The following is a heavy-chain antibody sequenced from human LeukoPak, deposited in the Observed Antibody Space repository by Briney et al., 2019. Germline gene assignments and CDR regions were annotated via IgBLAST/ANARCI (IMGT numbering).Heavy chain of an antibody. CDR2: INHSGST. V-gene: IGHV4-34*01. D-gene: IGHD1-26*01. Sequence: PSETLSLTCAVYGGSFSGYYWSWIRQPPGKGLEWIGEINHSGSTNYNPSLKSRVTISVDTSKNQFSLKLSSVTAADTAVYYCASTSGSSYWWFDPWGQGTLVTVSS. J-gene: IGHJ5*02. CDR1: GGSFSGYY. CDR3: ASTSGSSYWWFDP.